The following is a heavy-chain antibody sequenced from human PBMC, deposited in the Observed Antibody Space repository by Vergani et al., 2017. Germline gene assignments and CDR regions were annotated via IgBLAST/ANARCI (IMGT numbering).Heavy chain of an antibody. CDR1: GFTFSSYS. V-gene: IGHV3-21*01. Sequence: EVQLVESGGGLVKPRGSLRLSCAASGFTFSSYSMNWVRQAPGEGLEWVSSISSSSSYIYYADSVKGRFTISRDNAKHSLYLQMNSLRAEATAVYYCASLHGGLFDYWGQGTLVTVSS. D-gene: IGHD3-16*01. CDR3: ASLHGGLFDY. CDR2: ISSSSSYI. J-gene: IGHJ4*02.